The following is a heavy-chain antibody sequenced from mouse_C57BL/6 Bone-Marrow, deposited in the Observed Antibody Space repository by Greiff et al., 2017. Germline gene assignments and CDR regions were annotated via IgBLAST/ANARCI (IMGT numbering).Heavy chain of an antibody. CDR3: AITGGYFDV. Sequence: EVKVVESGPELVKPGASVKISCKASGYSFTGYYMNWVKQSPEKSLEWIGEINPSTGGTTYNQKFKAKATLTVDKSSSTAYMQLKSLTSEDSAVYYCAITGGYFDVWGTETTVTVSS. D-gene: IGHD4-1*01. CDR2: INPSTGGT. CDR1: GYSFTGYY. J-gene: IGHJ1*03. V-gene: IGHV1-42*01.